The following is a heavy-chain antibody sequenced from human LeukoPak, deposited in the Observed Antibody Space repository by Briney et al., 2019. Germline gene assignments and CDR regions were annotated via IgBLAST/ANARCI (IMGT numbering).Heavy chain of an antibody. D-gene: IGHD4-11*01. CDR3: AKSGGGYTVKKPPHI. CDR1: GFTFSSYS. Sequence: GGSLRLSCAASGFTFSSYSMHWVRQAPGKGLGWVAFIRYDGSNKYYADSVKGRFTISRDNSKNTLYLQMNSLRAEDTAVYYCAKSGGGYTVKKPPHIWGQGTMVTVSS. J-gene: IGHJ3*02. V-gene: IGHV3-30*02. CDR2: IRYDGSNK.